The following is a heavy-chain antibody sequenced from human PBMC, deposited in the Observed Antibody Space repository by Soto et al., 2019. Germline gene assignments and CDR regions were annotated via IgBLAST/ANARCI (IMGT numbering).Heavy chain of an antibody. J-gene: IGHJ4*02. V-gene: IGHV2-5*02. CDR2: IYWDDDK. D-gene: IGHD6-13*01. CDR3: AHSVAAAGYFDY. CDR1: GFSLSTSGVG. Sequence: SGPTLVNPTQTLTLTCTFSGFSLSTSGVGVGWIRQPPGKALEWLALIYWDDDKRYSPTLKSRLTITKNTSKNQVVLTMTNMEPLDTATYYCAHSVAAAGYFDYWGQGTLVTVSS.